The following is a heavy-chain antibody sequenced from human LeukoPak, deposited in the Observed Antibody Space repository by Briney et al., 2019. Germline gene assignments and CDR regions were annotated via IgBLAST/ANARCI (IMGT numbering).Heavy chain of an antibody. CDR3: ARGQVMTATTNWFDP. V-gene: IGHV1-69*13. CDR1: GGTFSSYA. Sequence: ASVKVSCKASGGTFSSYAISWVRQAPGQGLEWMGGIIPIFGTANYAQKFQGRVTITADESTSTAYMELSSLRSEDTAVYYCARGQVMTATTNWFDPWGQGTLVTVSS. D-gene: IGHD2-21*02. CDR2: IIPIFGTA. J-gene: IGHJ5*02.